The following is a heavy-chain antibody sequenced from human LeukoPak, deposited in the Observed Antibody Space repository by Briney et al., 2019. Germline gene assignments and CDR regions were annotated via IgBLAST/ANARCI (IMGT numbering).Heavy chain of an antibody. J-gene: IGHJ4*02. CDR2: INHSGST. D-gene: IGHD1-1*01. CDR3: ARGGGGTPYDY. V-gene: IGHV4-34*01. CDR1: GGSFSGYY. Sequence: SETLSLTCAVYGGSFSGYYWSWIRQPPGKGLEWIGEINHSGSTNYNPPLKSRVTISVDTSKNQFSLKLSSVTTADTAVYYCARGGGGTPYDYWGQGTLVTVSS.